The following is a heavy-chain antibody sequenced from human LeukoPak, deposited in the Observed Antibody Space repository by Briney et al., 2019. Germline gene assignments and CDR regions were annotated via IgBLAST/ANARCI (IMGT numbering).Heavy chain of an antibody. J-gene: IGHJ4*02. D-gene: IGHD5-24*01. V-gene: IGHV3-11*04. CDR3: ARVGDDYNEYVDY. CDR2: ISSSTMTI. Sequence: GGPLRLSCAASGFTFSDYYMSWIRQAPGKGLEWISYISSSTMTIHYADSVKGRFTISRDNAKNSLLLQMNSLRAEDSAVYYCARVGDDYNEYVDYWGQGTLVTVSS. CDR1: GFTFSDYY.